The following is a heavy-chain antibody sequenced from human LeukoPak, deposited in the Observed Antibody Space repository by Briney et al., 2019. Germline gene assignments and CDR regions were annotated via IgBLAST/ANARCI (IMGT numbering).Heavy chain of an antibody. CDR3: ASEARLWFGELLAGYYYGMDV. CDR2: IDPSDSYT. V-gene: IGHV5-10-1*01. J-gene: IGHJ6*04. D-gene: IGHD3-10*01. Sequence: GESLKISFKGSGYSFTSYWISWGRQMPGKGLEWMGRIDPSDSYTNYSPSFQGHVTISADKSISTAYLQWSSLKASDTAMYYCASEARLWFGELLAGYYYGMDVWGKGTTVTVSS. CDR1: GYSFTSYW.